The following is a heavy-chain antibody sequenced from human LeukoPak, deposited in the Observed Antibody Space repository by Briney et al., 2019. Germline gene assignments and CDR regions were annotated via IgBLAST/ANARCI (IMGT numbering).Heavy chain of an antibody. J-gene: IGHJ5*02. Sequence: SQTLSFTCAISGDSVSSNSAAWNWIRQSPSRGLEWLGRTYYRSKWYINYAVSVKGRIIITPDTSKNQFSLKVTSVTAADTAVYYCARDSPPPYSSACTACWFDPWGQGTLVTVSS. CDR3: ARDSPPPYSSACTACWFDP. D-gene: IGHD6-25*01. CDR1: GDSVSSNSAA. CDR2: TYYRSKWYI. V-gene: IGHV6-1*01.